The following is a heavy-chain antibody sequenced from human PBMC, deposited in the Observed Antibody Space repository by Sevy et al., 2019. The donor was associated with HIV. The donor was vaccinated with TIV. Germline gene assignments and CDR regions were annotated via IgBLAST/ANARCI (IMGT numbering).Heavy chain of an antibody. Sequence: GGSLRLSCAASGFTFSTYAMSWVRQAPGKGLEWVSVISGSGGDTYYAESVKGRFTISRDNSKNTLDLQMNSLRAEDTAVYYCAKDAYYYDGSGYSMSQWYYGMDVWGQGTTVTVSS. CDR2: ISGSGGDT. D-gene: IGHD3-22*01. J-gene: IGHJ6*02. V-gene: IGHV3-23*01. CDR3: AKDAYYYDGSGYSMSQWYYGMDV. CDR1: GFTFSTYA.